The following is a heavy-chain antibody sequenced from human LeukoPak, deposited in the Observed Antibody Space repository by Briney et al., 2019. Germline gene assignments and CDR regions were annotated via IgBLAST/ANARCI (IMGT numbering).Heavy chain of an antibody. D-gene: IGHD3-10*01. J-gene: IGHJ4*02. Sequence: GGSLRLSCAASGFTFNTYAMHWVRQAPGKGLEWLAVISFVGNTKYYADSVRGRFTISRDNSKNTLYVQISSLRLEDTAVYYCARAMVRGVPFDYWGQGTLVTVSS. V-gene: IGHV3-30*15. CDR2: ISFVGNTK. CDR3: ARAMVRGVPFDY. CDR1: GFTFNTYA.